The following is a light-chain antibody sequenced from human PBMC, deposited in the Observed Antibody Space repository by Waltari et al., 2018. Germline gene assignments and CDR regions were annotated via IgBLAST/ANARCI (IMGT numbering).Light chain of an antibody. V-gene: IGLV2-23*01. CDR3: CSYAGSGSWV. Sequence: QSALTQPASVSGSPGQSISISCIGTSRDVGPYNLVSWYQHHPGKAPKLIVFEASKRPSGVSNRFSGAKAANTASLIISGLQADDEADYYCCSYAGSGSWVFGGGTKVTVI. J-gene: IGLJ3*02. CDR1: SRDVGPYNL. CDR2: EAS.